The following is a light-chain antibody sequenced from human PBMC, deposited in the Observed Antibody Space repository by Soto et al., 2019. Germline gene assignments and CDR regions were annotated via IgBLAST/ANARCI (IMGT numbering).Light chain of an antibody. CDR1: QSVSSK. J-gene: IGKJ2*01. Sequence: EIVMTQSPATLSLSPGQRATLSCRASQSVSSKLAWYQQRPGQAPRLLIYSASTRATGIPARFSGSGSGTEFTLTISSLQSEDFAVYYCQQRSNWPPGYTFGQGTKVDIK. CDR3: QQRSNWPPGYT. CDR2: SAS. V-gene: IGKV3-15*01.